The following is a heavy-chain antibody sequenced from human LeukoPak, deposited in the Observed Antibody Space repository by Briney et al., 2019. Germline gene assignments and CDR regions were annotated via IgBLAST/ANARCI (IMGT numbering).Heavy chain of an antibody. V-gene: IGHV3-9*01. J-gene: IGHJ4*02. CDR3: AKVLGREPKIYYFDY. CDR2: ISWNSGSI. D-gene: IGHD3-10*01. CDR1: GFTFDDYA. Sequence: PGRSLRLSCAASGFTFDDYAMHWVRQAPGKGLEWVSGISWNSGSIGYADSVKGRFTISRDNAKNSLYLQMNSLRAEDTALYYCAKVLGREPKIYYFDYWGQGTLVIVSS.